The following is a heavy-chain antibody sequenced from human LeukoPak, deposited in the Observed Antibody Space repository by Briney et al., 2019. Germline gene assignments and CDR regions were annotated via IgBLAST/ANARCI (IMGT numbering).Heavy chain of an antibody. J-gene: IGHJ4*02. V-gene: IGHV4-59*01. CDR2: IYYSGST. Sequence: SETLSLTCTVSGGSISSYYWSWIRQPPGKGLEWIGYIYYSGSTNYNPSLKSRVTISVDTSKNQFSLKLSSVTAADTAVYYCARGYYYDSSGYYFDYWGQGTLVTVSS. D-gene: IGHD3-22*01. CDR3: ARGYYYDSSGYYFDY. CDR1: GGSISSYY.